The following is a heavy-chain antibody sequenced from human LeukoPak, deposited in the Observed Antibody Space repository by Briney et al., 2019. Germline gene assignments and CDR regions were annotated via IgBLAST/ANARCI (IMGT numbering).Heavy chain of an antibody. D-gene: IGHD2-2*01. CDR3: AREACPARRTSCYTGSWFDP. J-gene: IGHJ5*02. V-gene: IGHV4-4*07. CDR1: GGSISSYY. Sequence: SETLSLTCTVSGGSISSYYWSWIRQPAGKGLEWIGRIYTSGSTNYNPSLKSRVTMSVDTSKNQFSLKLSSVTAADTAVYYCAREACPARRTSCYTGSWFDPWGQGTLVTVSS. CDR2: IYTSGST.